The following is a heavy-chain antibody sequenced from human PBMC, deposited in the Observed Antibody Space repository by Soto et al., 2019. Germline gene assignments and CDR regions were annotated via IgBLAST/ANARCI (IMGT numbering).Heavy chain of an antibody. CDR2: INPNSGGT. CDR3: ATSRTSIAVAGETEYYFDY. CDR1: GYTFTDYY. Sequence: SVKVSFKTSGYTFTDYYMHWIRQAPVQGLGWMGWINPNSGGTKYAQNFQGWVTMTRDTSISTAYMELSRLRSDDTAVYYCATSRTSIAVAGETEYYFDYWGQGTLVTVSS. V-gene: IGHV1-2*04. D-gene: IGHD6-19*01. J-gene: IGHJ4*02.